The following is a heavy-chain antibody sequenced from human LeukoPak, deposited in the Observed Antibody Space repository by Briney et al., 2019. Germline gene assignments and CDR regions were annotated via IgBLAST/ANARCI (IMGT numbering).Heavy chain of an antibody. J-gene: IGHJ6*03. CDR3: AKDPIAAAGTGPWYYYRDV. D-gene: IGHD6-13*01. Sequence: GRSLRLSCAASGFTFDEYAMHWVPQAPGRGVGGVSGNCWNSGSIGHADSVNGRFTISRANAKNSLYLQMNSLRAEDTALYYCAKDPIAAAGTGPWYYYRDVWGKGTTVTVSS. V-gene: IGHV3-9*01. CDR1: GFTFDEYA. CDR2: NCWNSGSI.